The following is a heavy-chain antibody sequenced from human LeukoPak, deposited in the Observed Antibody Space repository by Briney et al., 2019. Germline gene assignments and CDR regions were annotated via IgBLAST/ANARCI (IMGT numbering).Heavy chain of an antibody. CDR2: IIPIFGTA. CDR1: GGTFSSYA. D-gene: IGHD6-6*01. J-gene: IGHJ5*02. Sequence: GASVKVSCKASGGTFSSYAISWVRQAPGQGLEWMGGIIPIFGTANYAQKFQGRVTMTRDTSISTAYMELSRLRSDDTAVYYCARGAAPNLWGQGTLVTVSS. CDR3: ARGAAPNL. V-gene: IGHV1-69*05.